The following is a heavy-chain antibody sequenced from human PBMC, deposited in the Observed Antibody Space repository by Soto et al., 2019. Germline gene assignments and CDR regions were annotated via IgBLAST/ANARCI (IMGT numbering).Heavy chain of an antibody. CDR1: GFTFSSYG. D-gene: IGHD6-13*01. CDR2: IWYDGSNK. CDR3: ARARHSSRNPPPYYYGMDV. V-gene: IGHV3-33*01. J-gene: IGHJ6*02. Sequence: GGSLRLSCAASGFTFSSYGMHWVRQAPGKGLEWVAVIWYDGSNKYYADSVKGRFTISRDNSKNTLYLQMNSLRAEDTAVYYCARARHSSRNPPPYYYGMDVWGQGTTVTVSS.